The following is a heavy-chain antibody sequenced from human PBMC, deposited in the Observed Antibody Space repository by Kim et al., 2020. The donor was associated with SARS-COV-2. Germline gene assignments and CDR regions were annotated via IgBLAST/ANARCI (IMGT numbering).Heavy chain of an antibody. CDR1: GFTFSSYA. CDR2: ISYDGSNK. V-gene: IGHV3-30*04. CDR3: AGDERKWFGPTHYYYYYGMDV. D-gene: IGHD3-10*01. J-gene: IGHJ6*02. Sequence: GGSLRLSCAASGFTFSSYAMHWVRQAPGKGLEWVAVISYDGSNKYYADSVKGRFTISRDNSKNTLYLQMNSLRAEDTAVYYCAGDERKWFGPTHYYYYYGMDVWGQGTTVTVSS.